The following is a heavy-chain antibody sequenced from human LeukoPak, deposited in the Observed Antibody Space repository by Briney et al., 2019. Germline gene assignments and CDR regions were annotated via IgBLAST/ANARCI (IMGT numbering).Heavy chain of an antibody. D-gene: IGHD6-19*01. CDR2: INHSGST. V-gene: IGHV4-34*01. CDR3: AGWISYSSGWYAVNY. Sequence: PSETLSLTCAVHGGSFSGYYWSWIRQPPGKGLEWIGEINHSGSTNYNPSLKSRVTISVDTSKNLFSLKLSSVTAADTAVYYCAGWISYSSGWYAVNYWGQGTLVTVSS. CDR1: GGSFSGYY. J-gene: IGHJ4*02.